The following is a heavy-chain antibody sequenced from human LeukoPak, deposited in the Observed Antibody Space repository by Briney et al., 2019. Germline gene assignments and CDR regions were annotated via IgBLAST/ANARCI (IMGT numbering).Heavy chain of an antibody. CDR3: ARARIDY. J-gene: IGHJ4*02. Sequence: PGGALRLSCVGSGFTFCSYLMTWVRQAPGKGLEWVANIKDDGSEKYSVDSVKGRFTISRDNAKNLLYLQMSSLRAEDTAVYYCARARIDYWGQGTLVTVSS. D-gene: IGHD1-14*01. CDR1: GFTFCSYL. CDR2: IKDDGSEK. V-gene: IGHV3-7*04.